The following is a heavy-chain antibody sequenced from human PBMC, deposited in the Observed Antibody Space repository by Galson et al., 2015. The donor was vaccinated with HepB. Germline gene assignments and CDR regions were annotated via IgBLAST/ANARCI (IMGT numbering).Heavy chain of an antibody. D-gene: IGHD1-26*01. V-gene: IGHV4-59*01. Sequence: SEPLSLTCTVSGGSISSYYWSWIRQPPGKGLEWIGYIYYSGSTNYNPSLKSRVTISVDTSKNQFSLKLSSVTAADTAVYYCAREGYSGSYYDPGPAFDYWGQGTLVTVSS. CDR3: AREGYSGSYYDPGPAFDY. CDR1: GGSISSYY. CDR2: IYYSGST. J-gene: IGHJ4*02.